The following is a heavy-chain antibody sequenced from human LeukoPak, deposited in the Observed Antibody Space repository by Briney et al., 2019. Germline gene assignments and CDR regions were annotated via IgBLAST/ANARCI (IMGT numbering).Heavy chain of an antibody. J-gene: IGHJ4*02. CDR3: ARDYYGSGSYRGVKRFDY. CDR1: AFNFRSFG. CDR2: IRYDGSNK. V-gene: IGHV3-30*02. D-gene: IGHD3-10*01. Sequence: GGSLRLSCAASAFNFRSFGMHWVRQAPGKGLEWVTFIRYDGSNKYYADSVKGRFTISRDNSKNTLYLQMNSLRAEDTAVYYCARDYYGSGSYRGVKRFDYWGQGTLVTVSS.